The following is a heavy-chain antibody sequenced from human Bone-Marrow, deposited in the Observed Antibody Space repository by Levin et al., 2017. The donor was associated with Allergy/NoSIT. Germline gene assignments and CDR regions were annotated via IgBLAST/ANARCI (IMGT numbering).Heavy chain of an antibody. Sequence: GGSLRLSCAASGFTFSSFWMHWVRQVPGKGLVWVSRIDNEGTVTEYADSVKGRFTISRDNAKNTVYLQMNSLRAEDTAVYYCASTLYDILTGLYGVDVWGQGTTVTVAS. CDR1: GFTFSSFW. V-gene: IGHV3-74*01. CDR3: ASTLYDILTGLYGVDV. D-gene: IGHD3-9*01. J-gene: IGHJ6*02. CDR2: IDNEGTVT.